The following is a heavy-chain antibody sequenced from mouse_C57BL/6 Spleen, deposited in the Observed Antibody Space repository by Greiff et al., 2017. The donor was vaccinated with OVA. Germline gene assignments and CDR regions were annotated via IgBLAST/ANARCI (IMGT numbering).Heavy chain of an antibody. CDR3: ARRRNYDYGTWFAY. V-gene: IGHV1-55*01. Sequence: QVQLQQSGAELVKPGASVKMSCKASGYTFTSYWITWVKQRPGQGLEWIGDIYPGSGSTNYNEKFKSKATLTVDTSSSTAYMQLSSLTSEDSAVYYCARRRNYDYGTWFAYWGQGTLVTVSA. J-gene: IGHJ3*01. CDR2: IYPGSGST. D-gene: IGHD2-4*01. CDR1: GYTFTSYW.